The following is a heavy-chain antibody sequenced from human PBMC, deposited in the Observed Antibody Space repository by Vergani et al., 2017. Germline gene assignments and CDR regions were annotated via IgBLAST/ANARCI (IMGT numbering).Heavy chain of an antibody. V-gene: IGHV4-39*07. CDR1: GGSISSSSYY. D-gene: IGHD3-16*01. J-gene: IGHJ6*02. CDR3: ARDVSDPDDGGYYYGMDV. CDR2: ISYSGGT. Sequence: QLQLQESGPGLVKHSETLSLTCTVSGGSISSSSYYWGWIRKPPGKGLEWIGSISYSGGTYYNPSLKGRVTISVDTSKNQFSLKLSSVTAADTAVYYCARDVSDPDDGGYYYGMDVWGQGSTVTVSS.